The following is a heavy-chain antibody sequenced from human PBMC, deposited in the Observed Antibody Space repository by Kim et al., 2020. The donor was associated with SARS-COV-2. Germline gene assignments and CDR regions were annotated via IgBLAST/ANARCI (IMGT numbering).Heavy chain of an antibody. J-gene: IGHJ4*02. D-gene: IGHD3-10*01. V-gene: IGHV3-43*02. CDR3: AKVYYYGSGSYADY. CDR2: ISGDGGST. CDR1: GFTFDDYA. Sequence: GGSLRLSCAASGFTFDDYAMHWVRQAPGKGLEWVSSISGDGGSTYYADSVKGRFTISRDNSKNSLYLQMNSLRTEDTALYYCAKVYYYGSGSYADYWGQRTLVTVSS.